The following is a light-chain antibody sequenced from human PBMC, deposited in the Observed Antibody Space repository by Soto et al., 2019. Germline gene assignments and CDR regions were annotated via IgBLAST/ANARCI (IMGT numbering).Light chain of an antibody. CDR1: QSISSW. J-gene: IGKJ1*01. Sequence: DIQMTQSPSTLSASVGDRVTITCRASQSISSWLAWYQQKPGKAPKLLIYKASSLEIGVPARFSGSGSGTEFTLTISSLQPDDCASYYCQQYDTYSTFGQGTKVEI. V-gene: IGKV1-5*03. CDR2: KAS. CDR3: QQYDTYST.